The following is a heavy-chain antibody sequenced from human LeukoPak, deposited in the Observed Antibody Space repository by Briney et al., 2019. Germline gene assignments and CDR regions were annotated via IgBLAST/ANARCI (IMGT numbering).Heavy chain of an antibody. CDR3: ANTFSYDFWSGYQPFDY. D-gene: IGHD3-3*01. CDR2: ISGSGGST. J-gene: IGHJ4*02. V-gene: IGHV3-23*01. Sequence: PGGSLRLSCAASGFTFSSYAMSWVRQAPGKGLEWVSAISGSGGSTYYADSVKSRFTISRDNSKNTLYLQMNSLRAEDTAVYYCANTFSYDFWSGYQPFDYWGQGTLVTVSS. CDR1: GFTFSSYA.